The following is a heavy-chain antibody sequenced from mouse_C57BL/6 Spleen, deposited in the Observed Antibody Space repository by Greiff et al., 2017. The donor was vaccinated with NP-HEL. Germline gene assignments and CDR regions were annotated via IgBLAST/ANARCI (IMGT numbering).Heavy chain of an antibody. CDR1: GFTFSSYA. D-gene: IGHD1-1*01. V-gene: IGHV5-4*01. Sequence: EVKLVESGGGLVKPGGSLKLSCAASGFTFSSYAMSWVRQTPEKRLEWVATISDGGSYTYYPDNVKGRFTISRDNAKNNLYLQMSHLKSEDTAMYYCARDGITTVVEGWFAYWGQGTLVTVSA. CDR2: ISDGGSYT. CDR3: ARDGITTVVEGWFAY. J-gene: IGHJ3*01.